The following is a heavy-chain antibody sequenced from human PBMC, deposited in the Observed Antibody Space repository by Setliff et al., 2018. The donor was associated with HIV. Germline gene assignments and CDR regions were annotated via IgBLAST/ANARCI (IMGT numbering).Heavy chain of an antibody. CDR3: ARDRSNYGSGSSAYNWFDP. V-gene: IGHV4-4*07. CDR2: IFPSGTT. D-gene: IGHD3-10*01. J-gene: IGHJ5*02. CDR1: GDSMRNYY. Sequence: KTSETLSLTCTVSGDSMRNYYWSWLRQPAGKGLEWIGRIFPSGTTDYNPSLKSRVTMSIDTSKDQFSLNLKSVTAADTAAYFCARDRSNYGSGSSAYNWFDPWGQGNQVTV.